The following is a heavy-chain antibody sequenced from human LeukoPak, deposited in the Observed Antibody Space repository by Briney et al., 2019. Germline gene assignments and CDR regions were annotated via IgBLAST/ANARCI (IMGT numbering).Heavy chain of an antibody. CDR2: INPSGGST. CDR3: ARAARYSSPTGIDAFDI. D-gene: IGHD4-11*01. J-gene: IGHJ3*02. Sequence: GASVKVSCKASGYTFTSYYMHWVRQAPGQGLEWMGIINPSGGSTSYAQKFQGRVTMTRDTSTSTVYMELSSLRSEDTAVYYCARAARYSSPTGIDAFDIWGQGTMVTVSS. CDR1: GYTFTSYY. V-gene: IGHV1-46*01.